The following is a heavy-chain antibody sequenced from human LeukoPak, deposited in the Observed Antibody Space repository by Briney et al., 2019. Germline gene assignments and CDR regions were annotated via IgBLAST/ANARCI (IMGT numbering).Heavy chain of an antibody. V-gene: IGHV3-53*01. CDR2: IYNDGST. CDR1: GLTFSTYP. J-gene: IGHJ3*02. Sequence: PGGSLRLSCLASGLTFSTYPMYWVRQAPGKGLEWVSIIYNDGSTYYADSMKGRFTVSRDISKNTLYLQVNSLRAEDTAMYYCARNTLFAFDIWGQGTMVTVSS. CDR3: ARNTLFAFDI.